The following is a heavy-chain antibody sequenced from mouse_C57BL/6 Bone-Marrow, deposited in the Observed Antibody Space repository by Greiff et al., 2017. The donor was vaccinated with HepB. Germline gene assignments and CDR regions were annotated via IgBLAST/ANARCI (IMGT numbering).Heavy chain of an antibody. D-gene: IGHD1-1*02. J-gene: IGHJ2*01. Sequence: EVHLVESGPGLAKPSQTLSLTCSVTGYSITSDYWNWIRKLPVNKLEYMGYISYSGSTYYNPSLKSRISITRDTSKNQYYLQLNSVTTEDTATYYVARYQFPLFYFDYWGQGTTLTVSS. V-gene: IGHV3-8*01. CDR2: ISYSGST. CDR3: ARYQFPLFYFDY. CDR1: GYSITSDY.